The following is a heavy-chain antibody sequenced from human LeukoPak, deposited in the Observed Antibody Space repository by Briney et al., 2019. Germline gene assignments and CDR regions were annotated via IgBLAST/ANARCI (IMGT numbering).Heavy chain of an antibody. CDR2: IKTDGVTT. J-gene: IGHJ4*02. Sequence: GGSLRLSCAASGFTLSSYWMHWVRQAPGKGLVWVSRIKTDGVTTNYADSVKGRFTISRDNSKNTLYLQMNSLRAEDTAVYYCARRIAVAGTIDYWGQGTLVTVSS. CDR3: ARRIAVAGTIDY. CDR1: GFTLSSYW. D-gene: IGHD6-19*01. V-gene: IGHV3-74*01.